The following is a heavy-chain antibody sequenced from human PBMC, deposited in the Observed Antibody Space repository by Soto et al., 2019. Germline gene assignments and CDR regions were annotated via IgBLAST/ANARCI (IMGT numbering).Heavy chain of an antibody. J-gene: IGHJ4*02. V-gene: IGHV4-30-4*01. CDR3: ARMWFTYGTASV. Sequence: PSETLSLTSSVPGASISSGDYYWSWIRQAPGKGLEWIGHIYYSGSTHYKASLKSRVTISVDTSKTQFSLNLTSVTAADTALYYCARMWFTYGTASVWGQGTQVTVSS. CDR1: GASISSGDYY. CDR2: IYYSGST. D-gene: IGHD2-21*01.